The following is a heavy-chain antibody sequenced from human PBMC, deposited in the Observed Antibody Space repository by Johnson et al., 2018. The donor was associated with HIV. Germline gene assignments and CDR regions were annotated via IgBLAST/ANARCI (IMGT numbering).Heavy chain of an antibody. J-gene: IGHJ3*02. Sequence: VQLVESGGGLVQPGRSLRLSCAASGFTFDDYAMHWVRQAPGKGLEWVSGISWNSGSIGYADSVKGRFTISRDNSKNTLYLQMNSLRAEDTAVYYCARDSGVRDAFDIWGQGTMVTVSS. CDR1: GFTFDDYA. D-gene: IGHD2-8*01. CDR3: ARDSGVRDAFDI. CDR2: ISWNSGSI. V-gene: IGHV3-9*01.